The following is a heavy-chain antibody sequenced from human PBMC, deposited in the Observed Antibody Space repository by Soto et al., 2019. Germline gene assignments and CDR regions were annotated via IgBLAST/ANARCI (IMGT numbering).Heavy chain of an antibody. D-gene: IGHD1-26*01. CDR2: ISYDGSNK. CDR3: AKEELGVIDY. V-gene: IGHV3-30*18. CDR1: GFTFSSYG. J-gene: IGHJ4*02. Sequence: QVQLVKSGGGVVQPGRSLRLSCAASGFTFSSYGMHWVRQAPGKGLEWVAVISYDGSNKYYADSVKGRFTISRDNSKNTLYLQMNSLRAEDTAVYYCAKEELGVIDYWGQGTLVTVSS.